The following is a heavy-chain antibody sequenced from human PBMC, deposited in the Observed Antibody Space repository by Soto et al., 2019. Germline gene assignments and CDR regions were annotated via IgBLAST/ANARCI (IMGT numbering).Heavy chain of an antibody. J-gene: IGHJ6*02. V-gene: IGHV1-69*01. CDR2: IIPISGTA. Sequence: QVQLVQSGAEVKKPGSSVKVSCKASGGTFSSYAISWVRQAPGQGLEWMGGIIPISGTANYAQKFQGRVTITAAESTSTAYMELSILRSEDTAVYYCARSQGSSTSLEIYYYYYYGMDVWGQGPTVTVSS. CDR3: ARSQGSSTSLEIYYYYYYGMDV. CDR1: GGTFSSYA. D-gene: IGHD2-2*01.